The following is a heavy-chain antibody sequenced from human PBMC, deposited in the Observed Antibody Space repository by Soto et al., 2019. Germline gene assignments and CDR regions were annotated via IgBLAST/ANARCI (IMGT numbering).Heavy chain of an antibody. J-gene: IGHJ4*02. Sequence: EVQLVESGGGLVQPGGSLRLSCAASGFTFSTYDMHWVRQATGKGLEWVSTIGTAGDTYYPGSVRGRFTLSRENAKNSLYLQMNSLRAGDTAVYYCARGVGAYFDYWGQGTLVTVSS. D-gene: IGHD1-26*01. CDR3: ARGVGAYFDY. CDR2: IGTAGDT. CDR1: GFTFSTYD. V-gene: IGHV3-13*04.